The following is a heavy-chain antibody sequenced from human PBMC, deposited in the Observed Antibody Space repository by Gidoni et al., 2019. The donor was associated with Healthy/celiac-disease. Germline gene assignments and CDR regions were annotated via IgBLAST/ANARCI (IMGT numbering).Heavy chain of an antibody. J-gene: IGHJ6*02. Sequence: QMQLVQSGPEVKKPGTSVKVSCKASGFTFTRSAVQWVRQARGQRLEWIGWIVVGSGNTNYAQKFQERVTITRDMSTSTAYMELSSLRSEDTAVYYCAADSPRIAAYYYYGMDVWGQGTTVTVSS. CDR1: GFTFTRSA. V-gene: IGHV1-58*01. CDR2: IVVGSGNT. CDR3: AADSPRIAAYYYYGMDV. D-gene: IGHD6-13*01.